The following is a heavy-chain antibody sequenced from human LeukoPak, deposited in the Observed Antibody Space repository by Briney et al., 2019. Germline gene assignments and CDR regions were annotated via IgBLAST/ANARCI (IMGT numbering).Heavy chain of an antibody. CDR3: ARGRKYTSGYRVTELGSGYSDY. D-gene: IGHD5-18*01. J-gene: IGHJ4*02. Sequence: GASVTVSFKASGYTFTGYYMHWVRQAPGQGLEWMGWINPNSGGTNYAQKFQGRVTMTRDTSISTAYMELSRLRSDDTAVYYCARGRKYTSGYRVTELGSGYSDYWGQGTLVTVSS. CDR2: INPNSGGT. CDR1: GYTFTGYY. V-gene: IGHV1-2*02.